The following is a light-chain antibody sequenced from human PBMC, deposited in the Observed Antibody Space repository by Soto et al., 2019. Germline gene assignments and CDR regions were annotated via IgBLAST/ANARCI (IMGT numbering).Light chain of an antibody. CDR1: SSNIGNNY. CDR3: GTWDSSLSVGV. V-gene: IGLV1-51*01. Sequence: QAVVTQPPSVSAAPGQKVTISCSGSSSNIGNNYVSWYQQLPGTAPKLLIYDNNKRPSGIPDRFSGSKSGTSATLDITGLQTGDEADYYCGTWDSSLSVGVFGGGTKLTVL. CDR2: DNN. J-gene: IGLJ3*02.